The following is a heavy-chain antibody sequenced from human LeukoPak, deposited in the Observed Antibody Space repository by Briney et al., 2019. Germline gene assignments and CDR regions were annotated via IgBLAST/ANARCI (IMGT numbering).Heavy chain of an antibody. CDR2: IYKSGSA. CDR3: ARLRGYSYGYLDY. V-gene: IGHV4-39*01. Sequence: SETLSLTCTVSGGSISTDYYYWGWIRRPPGKALDWIGSIYKSGSAYYSPSLKSRVTISVDTSKNQLSLKLSSVTAADTAVYYCARLRGYSYGYLDYWGQGTLVTVSS. D-gene: IGHD5-18*01. J-gene: IGHJ4*02. CDR1: GGSISTDYYY.